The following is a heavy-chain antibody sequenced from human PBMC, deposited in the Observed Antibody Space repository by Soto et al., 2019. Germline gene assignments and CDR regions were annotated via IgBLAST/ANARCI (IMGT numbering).Heavy chain of an antibody. CDR2: ISYDGSNK. CDR1: GFTFSSYG. Sequence: QVQLVESGGGVVQPGRSLRLSCAASGFTFSSYGMHWVRQAPGKGLEWVAVISYDGSNKYYADSVKGRFTISRDNSKNTLYLQMNSLRAEATAVYYCANGGPISSGGSCCPIDYWGQGTLVTVSS. V-gene: IGHV3-30*18. CDR3: ANGGPISSGGSCCPIDY. J-gene: IGHJ4*02. D-gene: IGHD2-15*01.